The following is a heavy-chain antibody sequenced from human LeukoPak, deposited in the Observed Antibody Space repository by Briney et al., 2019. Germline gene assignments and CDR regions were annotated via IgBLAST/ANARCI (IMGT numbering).Heavy chain of an antibody. CDR2: ISGSGGST. CDR1: GFTFSSYA. Sequence: GGSLRLPCAASGFTFSSYAMSRVRQAPGKGLEWVSAISGSGGSTCYADSVKGRFTISRDNSKNTLYLQMNSLRAEDTAVYYCAKNGLQDSSGWYCGYWGQGTLVTVSS. CDR3: AKNGLQDSSGWYCGY. V-gene: IGHV3-23*01. J-gene: IGHJ4*02. D-gene: IGHD6-19*01.